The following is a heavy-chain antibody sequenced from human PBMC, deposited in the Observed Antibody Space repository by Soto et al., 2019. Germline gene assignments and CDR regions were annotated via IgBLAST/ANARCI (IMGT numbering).Heavy chain of an antibody. CDR2: ISYDGSNK. CDR3: ANDQADCSGGSCYGVDY. Sequence: QVQLVESGGGVVQPGRSLRLSCAASGFSFNIYGMHWVRQAPGKGLEWVAFISYDGSNKYYADSVKGRFTMSRDNSKNTLYLQMDSLRPEDTAVYYCANDQADCSGGSCYGVDYWGQGTLVTVSS. CDR1: GFSFNIYG. J-gene: IGHJ4*02. D-gene: IGHD2-15*01. V-gene: IGHV3-30*18.